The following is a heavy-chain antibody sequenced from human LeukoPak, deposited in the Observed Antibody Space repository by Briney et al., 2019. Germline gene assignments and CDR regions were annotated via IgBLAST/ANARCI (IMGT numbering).Heavy chain of an antibody. D-gene: IGHD3-16*01. J-gene: IGHJ5*02. CDR2: INPRSGGR. CDR1: EYTFTAYD. Sequence: ASVKVSCKASEYTFTAYDMHWLRQAPGQGLEWMGWINPRSGGRDYAQKFQGRVTMTRDASISTAYMELSRLTSDDTAVYYCTRDVTGDYWFDPWGQGTLVTVSS. CDR3: TRDVTGDYWFDP. V-gene: IGHV1-2*02.